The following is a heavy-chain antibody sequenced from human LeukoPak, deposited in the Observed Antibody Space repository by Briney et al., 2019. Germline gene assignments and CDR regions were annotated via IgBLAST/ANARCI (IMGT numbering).Heavy chain of an antibody. Sequence: ASVKVSCKASGYTFTGYCMHWVRQAPGQGLEWMGWINTNTGNPTYAQGFTGRFVFSLDTSVSTAYLQISSLKAEDTAVYYCARDLGPNWNEGVDYWGQGTLVTVSS. J-gene: IGHJ4*02. CDR3: ARDLGPNWNEGVDY. CDR2: INTNTGNP. D-gene: IGHD1-1*01. CDR1: GYTFTGYC. V-gene: IGHV7-4-1*02.